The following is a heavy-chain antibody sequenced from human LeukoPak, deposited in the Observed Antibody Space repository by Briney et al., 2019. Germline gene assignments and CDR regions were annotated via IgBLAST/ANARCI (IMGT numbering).Heavy chain of an antibody. J-gene: IGHJ4*02. CDR3: ARYEWGSSSPYFDY. V-gene: IGHV4-59*01. CDR1: GGSISSYY. D-gene: IGHD6-6*01. Sequence: SETLSLTCTVSGGSISSYYWSWIRQPPGKGLEWIGYIYYSGSTNYNPSLKSRVTISADTSKNQFSLKLSSVTAADTAVYYCARYEWGSSSPYFDYWGQGTLVTVSS. CDR2: IYYSGST.